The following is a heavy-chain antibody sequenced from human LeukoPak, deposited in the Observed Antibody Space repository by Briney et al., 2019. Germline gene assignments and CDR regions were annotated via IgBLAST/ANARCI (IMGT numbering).Heavy chain of an antibody. V-gene: IGHV1-18*01. J-gene: IGHJ4*02. CDR3: ARKVRRWRTPYFDY. CDR1: GYTFTSYG. CDR2: ISAYNGNA. Sequence: EASVKVSCKASGYTFTSYGISWVRQAPGQGLEWMGWISAYNGNANYAQKLQGRVTMTTDTSTSTAYMELRSLRSDDTAVYYCARKVRRWRTPYFDYWGQGTLVTVSS. D-gene: IGHD3-10*01.